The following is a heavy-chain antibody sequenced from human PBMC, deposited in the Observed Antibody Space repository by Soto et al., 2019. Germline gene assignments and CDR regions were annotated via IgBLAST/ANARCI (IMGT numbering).Heavy chain of an antibody. D-gene: IGHD2-2*01. V-gene: IGHV3-33*01. Sequence: GSLRLSCAASGFTFSSYGMHWVRQAPGKGLEWVAVIWYDGSNKYYADSVKGRFTISRDNSKNTLYLQMNSLRAEDTAVYYCARSRISFCSSTSCYGAGGMDVWGQGTTVTVSS. CDR2: IWYDGSNK. CDR3: ARSRISFCSSTSCYGAGGMDV. CDR1: GFTFSSYG. J-gene: IGHJ6*02.